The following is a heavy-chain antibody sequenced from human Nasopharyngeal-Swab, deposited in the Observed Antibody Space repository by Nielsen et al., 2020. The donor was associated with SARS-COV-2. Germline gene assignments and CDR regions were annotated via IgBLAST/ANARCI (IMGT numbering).Heavy chain of an antibody. CDR3: ARLSGSSWDFDP. J-gene: IGHJ2*01. CDR2: IKQDGSET. Sequence: GESLKISCVASGFTFDDYTMHWVRQAPGKGLEWVANIKQDGSETYYVDSVKGRFTISRDNAKNSLYLQMNSLRADDTAVYYCARLSGSSWDFDPWGRGTLVTVSS. V-gene: IGHV3-7*01. D-gene: IGHD6-13*01. CDR1: GFTFDDYT.